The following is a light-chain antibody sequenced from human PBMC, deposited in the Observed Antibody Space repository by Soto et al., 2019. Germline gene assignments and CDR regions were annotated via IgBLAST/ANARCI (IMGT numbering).Light chain of an antibody. CDR1: QGINNY. J-gene: IGKJ5*01. V-gene: IGKV1-27*01. CDR3: QQYNSYPIT. CDR2: SAS. Sequence: DIQMTQSPSSLSASVGDSVTITCRASQGINNYLAWYQQKPGKVPVLLIYSASTLKSGVPSRFSGRGAGTDFTLTISSLQPEDFATYYCQQYNSYPITFGQGTRLEIK.